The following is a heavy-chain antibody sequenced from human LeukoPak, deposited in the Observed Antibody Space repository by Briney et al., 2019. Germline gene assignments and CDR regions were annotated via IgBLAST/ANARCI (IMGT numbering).Heavy chain of an antibody. V-gene: IGHV3-49*04. J-gene: IGHJ4*02. Sequence: GGSLRLSCAASGFTFSSYAMSWVRQAPGKGLEWVGFIQAKAYGGATKYAASVNGRFSISRDDSQSIANLQMNDLKTEDTAVYYCTRAPHPRCSSSGCYLDYWGQGTLVTVSS. D-gene: IGHD2-2*01. CDR1: GFTFSSYA. CDR3: TRAPHPRCSSSGCYLDY. CDR2: IQAKAYGGAT.